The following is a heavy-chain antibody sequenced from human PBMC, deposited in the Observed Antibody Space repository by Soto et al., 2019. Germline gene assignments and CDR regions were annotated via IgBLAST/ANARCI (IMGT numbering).Heavy chain of an antibody. J-gene: IGHJ3*02. CDR3: ARPPHVYYTALGVFNI. Sequence: GGSLRLSCAASGFTVSSNYMSWVRQAPGKGLEWVSVIYSGGSTYYADSVKGRFTISRDNSKNTLYLQMNSLRAEDTAVYYFARPPHVYYTALGVFNIGAQGKMATFSS. D-gene: IGHD3-3*01. CDR2: IYSGGST. V-gene: IGHV3-66*04. CDR1: GFTVSSNY.